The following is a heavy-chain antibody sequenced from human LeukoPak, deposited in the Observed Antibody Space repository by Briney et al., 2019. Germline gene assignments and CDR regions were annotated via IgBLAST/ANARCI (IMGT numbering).Heavy chain of an antibody. CDR1: GFTFSTFW. V-gene: IGHV3-7*04. CDR2: INRDGSES. J-gene: IGHJ4*02. Sequence: GGSLRLSCAASGFTFSTFWMGWVRQTPGKGLEWVANINRDGSESYYVDSVKGRFTISRDNAKNSLYLQMNGLRAEDTAVYYCAREVRLLTYWGQGALVTVSS. CDR3: AREVRLLTY. D-gene: IGHD2-21*01.